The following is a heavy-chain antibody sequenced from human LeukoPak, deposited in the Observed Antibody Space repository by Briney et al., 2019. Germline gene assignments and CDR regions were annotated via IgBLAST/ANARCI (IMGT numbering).Heavy chain of an antibody. CDR3: ARARDGSNCFDL. D-gene: IGHD5-24*01. V-gene: IGHV4-30-4*01. J-gene: IGHJ5*02. Sequence: SQTLSLTCTGSGGSISNGDFYWRWIRPPPGKGLVWIGFIYYSGSTYNNPSLKSRLTISIDTSKNHLSLNLLCVTAAAAAVYYCARARDGSNCFDLWGQGTLVTVSS. CDR2: IYYSGST. CDR1: GGSISNGDFY.